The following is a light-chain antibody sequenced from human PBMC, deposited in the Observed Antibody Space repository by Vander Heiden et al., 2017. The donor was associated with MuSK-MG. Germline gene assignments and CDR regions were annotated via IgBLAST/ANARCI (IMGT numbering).Light chain of an antibody. J-gene: IGLJ2*01. CDR3: NSRDSSGNHRGVV. V-gene: IGLV3-19*01. CDR1: SLRSYY. CDR2: GKN. Sequence: SSALTQAPAVSVALAQTVRITCQGDSLRSYYASWYQQKPGQAPVLVIYGKNNRHSGIPDRFSGSSSGNTASLTITGAQAEDEADYYCNSRDSSGNHRGVVFGGGTKLTVL.